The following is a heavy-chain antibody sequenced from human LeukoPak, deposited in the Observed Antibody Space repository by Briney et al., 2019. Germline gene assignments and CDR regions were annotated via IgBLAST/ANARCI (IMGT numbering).Heavy chain of an antibody. CDR2: ISYDGSNK. J-gene: IGHJ4*02. CDR1: GFTFSSYG. CDR3: AKDREWFGEMNNGGFDY. Sequence: GGSLRLSCAACGFTFSSYGMHWVRQAPGKGLEWVAVISYDGSNKYYADSVKGRFTISRDNSKNTLYLQMNSLRAGDTAVYYCAKDREWFGEMNNGGFDYWGQGTLVTVSS. D-gene: IGHD3-10*01. V-gene: IGHV3-30*18.